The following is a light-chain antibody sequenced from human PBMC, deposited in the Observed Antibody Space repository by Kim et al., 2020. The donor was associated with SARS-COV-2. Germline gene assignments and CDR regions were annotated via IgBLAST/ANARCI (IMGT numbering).Light chain of an antibody. Sequence: AAVGDRVTITSRRSHSISSYLDWKQLNPGRAPMFIIYAASNLQSGVPSRFSGSRCRTECALTITGLQPEDFATYYCQLSHSTPRTFGQGTKVVIK. J-gene: IGKJ1*01. V-gene: IGKV1-39*01. CDR3: QLSHSTPRT. CDR1: HSISSY. CDR2: AAS.